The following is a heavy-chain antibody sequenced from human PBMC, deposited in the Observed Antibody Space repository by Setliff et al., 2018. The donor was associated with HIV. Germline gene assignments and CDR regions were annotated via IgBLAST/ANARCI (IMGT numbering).Heavy chain of an antibody. D-gene: IGHD1-26*01. CDR3: ASGSHGEGATDY. CDR2: IIPILEKT. Sequence: SVKVSCKVSGFTLREVSMHWVRQAPGKGLEWLGGIIPILEKTNYAQKFQGRVTITADESTNTAYMELSSLRSEDTAVYYCASGSHGEGATDYWGLGTLVTVSS. V-gene: IGHV1-69*10. J-gene: IGHJ4*02. CDR1: GFTLREVS.